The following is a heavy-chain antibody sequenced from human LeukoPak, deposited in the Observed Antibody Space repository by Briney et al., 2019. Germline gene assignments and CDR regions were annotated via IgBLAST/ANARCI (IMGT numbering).Heavy chain of an antibody. CDR1: GYTFTSYD. Sequence: ASVKVSCKASGYTFTSYDINWVRQATGQGLEWMGWMNPNSGNTGYAQKFQGRVTMTKNTSIPTAYMELSSLRSEDTAVYYCARALSWTTYSYYYMDVWGKGTTVTVSS. CDR3: ARALSWTTYSYYYMDV. V-gene: IGHV1-8*01. CDR2: MNPNSGNT. D-gene: IGHD3/OR15-3a*01. J-gene: IGHJ6*03.